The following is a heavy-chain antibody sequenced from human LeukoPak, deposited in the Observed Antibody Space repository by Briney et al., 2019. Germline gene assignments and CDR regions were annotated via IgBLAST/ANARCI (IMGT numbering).Heavy chain of an antibody. D-gene: IGHD1-26*01. V-gene: IGHV4-39*07. J-gene: IGHJ3*02. CDR2: FYYSGST. CDR3: ARDTVGATCPGAFDI. Sequence: KTSETLSLTCTVPGGSISSGSDYSGWTRQPPGKGLEWIGSFYYSGSTYYNPSLKSRVSMSVDTSKNHFSLKLSSVTAADTAVYYCARDTVGATCPGAFDIWGQGTLVTVSS. CDR1: GGSISSGSDY.